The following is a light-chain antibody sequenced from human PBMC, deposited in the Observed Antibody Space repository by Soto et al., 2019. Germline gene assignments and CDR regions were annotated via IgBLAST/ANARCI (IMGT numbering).Light chain of an antibody. J-gene: IGLJ3*02. CDR2: SSD. CDR1: SSNIGRNT. V-gene: IGLV1-44*01. CDR3: AAWDDSLSAWA. Sequence: QSALSQPPSASGTPGQRVIISCSGSSSNIGRNTVKWYRQVPGTAPRLLIGSSDQRPSGVPDRFSGSQSGTSASLAISGLQSEDEADYVCAAWDDSLSAWAFGGGTKVTVL.